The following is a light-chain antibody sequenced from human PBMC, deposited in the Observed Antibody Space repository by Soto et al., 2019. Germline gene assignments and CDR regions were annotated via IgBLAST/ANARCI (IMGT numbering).Light chain of an antibody. CDR3: QQRHNWPIT. CDR1: QTIRGL. CDR2: DTS. Sequence: EIVLTQSPATLSLSPGERATLSCRTSQTIRGLLNWYQQRPGQAPRLLIYDTSNRATDIPARFSGSGSGTDFIFTISSLDPEDFGVYFCQQRHNWPITFGQGTRLDIK. J-gene: IGKJ5*01. V-gene: IGKV3-11*01.